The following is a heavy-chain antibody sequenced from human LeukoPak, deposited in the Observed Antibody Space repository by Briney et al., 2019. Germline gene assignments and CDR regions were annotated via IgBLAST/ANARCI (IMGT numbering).Heavy chain of an antibody. CDR1: GGSISSSSYY. CDR3: ARLSSVHYFFDY. D-gene: IGHD2/OR15-2a*01. V-gene: IGHV4-61*01. CDR2: IYYSGTT. Sequence: SETLSLTCTVSGGSISSSSYYWSWIRQPPGKGLEWIGYIYYSGTTNYKPSLKSRVTISVDTSKNQFSLKLTSVTTDDTAIYYCARLSSVHYFFDYWGQGALVTVSS. J-gene: IGHJ4*02.